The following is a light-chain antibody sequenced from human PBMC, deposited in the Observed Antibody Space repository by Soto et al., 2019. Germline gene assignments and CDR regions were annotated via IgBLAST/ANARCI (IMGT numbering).Light chain of an antibody. J-gene: IGLJ1*01. V-gene: IGLV2-14*03. Sequence: QSVLTQPASVSGSPGQWITISCTGTSSDVGAYNYVSWYQQHPGKAPRLMIYDVNNRPSGVSNRFSGSKSGNTASLTISGLQAEDEADYYCSSYTSSSTYVFGTGTKVTVL. CDR2: DVN. CDR3: SSYTSSSTYV. CDR1: SSDVGAYNY.